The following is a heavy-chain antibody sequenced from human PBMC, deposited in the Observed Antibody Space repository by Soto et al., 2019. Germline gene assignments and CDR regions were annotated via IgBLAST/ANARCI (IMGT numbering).Heavy chain of an antibody. V-gene: IGHV4-61*08. CDR2: IYYSGST. J-gene: IGHJ4*02. D-gene: IGHD2-2*03. CDR1: GGSISSGGYY. Sequence: SETLSLTCTVSGGSISSGGYYWSWIRQHPGKGLEWIGYIYYSGSTLYNPSLKRRVTISVDTAKNQFSLRLNSVTAADTAVYYCASGWMAAFGNWGQGTLVTVSS. CDR3: ASGWMAAFGN.